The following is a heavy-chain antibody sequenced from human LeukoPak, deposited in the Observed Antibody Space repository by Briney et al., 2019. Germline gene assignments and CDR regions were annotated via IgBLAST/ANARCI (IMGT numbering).Heavy chain of an antibody. Sequence: GRSLKLSCAASGFMFSGSPMHWVRQASGKGLEWVGHIRTKANNYATIYAASVKGRFTISRDDSKNTAYLQMNSLKTEDTAVYYCARPSQYGSGTDYYFDSWGQGTLVTVSS. V-gene: IGHV3-73*01. CDR2: IRTKANNYAT. D-gene: IGHD3-10*01. CDR3: ARPSQYGSGTDYYFDS. CDR1: GFMFSGSP. J-gene: IGHJ4*02.